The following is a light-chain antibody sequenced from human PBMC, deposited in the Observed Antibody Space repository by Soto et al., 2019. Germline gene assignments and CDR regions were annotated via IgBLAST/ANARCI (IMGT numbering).Light chain of an antibody. CDR2: WAS. V-gene: IGKV4-1*01. J-gene: IGKJ4*01. CDR3: QQYYTLPLT. CDR1: QSVLFTSNNKNY. Sequence: DIVMTQSPDSLAVSLGERATINCESSQSVLFTSNNKNYLAWYQQKPGQPPTLLLSWASARESGVPERFSGSGSGTLFTLSISSLQAEDVAVYYCQQYYTLPLTFGGGTKVEIK.